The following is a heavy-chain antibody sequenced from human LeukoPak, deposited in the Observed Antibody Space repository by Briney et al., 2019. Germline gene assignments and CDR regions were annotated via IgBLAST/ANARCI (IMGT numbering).Heavy chain of an antibody. CDR2: MYHSGST. Sequence: PSETLSLTCSVSGYSISSAYYWGWIRLPPGKGLEWIGTMYHSGSTNYNPSLKSRVAISVDTSKNQFSLKLSSVTAADTAVYYCARDSRSGWGNWFDPWGQGTLVTVSS. D-gene: IGHD6-19*01. CDR3: ARDSRSGWGNWFDP. CDR1: GYSISSAYY. J-gene: IGHJ5*02. V-gene: IGHV4-38-2*02.